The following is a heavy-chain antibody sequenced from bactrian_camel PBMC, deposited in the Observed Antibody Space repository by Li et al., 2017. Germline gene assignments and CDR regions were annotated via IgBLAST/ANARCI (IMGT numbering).Heavy chain of an antibody. CDR2: IYNDGSGT. CDR1: GFTFGHYY. J-gene: IGHJ4*01. V-gene: IGHV3S6*01. Sequence: HVQLVESGGGLVQPGGSLRLSCVASGFTFGHYYMHWVRQTPGKGLEWVPSIYNDGSGTYYGDSVKGRFTISRDNAENTVFLQMNSLKSEDMAVYYCACGDWLYEFSFWGQGTQVTVS. D-gene: IGHD4*01. CDR3: ACGDWLYEFSF.